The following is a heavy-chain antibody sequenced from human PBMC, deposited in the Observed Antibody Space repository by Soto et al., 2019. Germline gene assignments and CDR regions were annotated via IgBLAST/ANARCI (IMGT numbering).Heavy chain of an antibody. CDR2: ISGSGGST. CDR1: GFTFSSYA. V-gene: IGHV3-23*01. Sequence: EVQLLESGGGLVQPGGSLRLSCAASGFTFSSYAMSWVRQAPGKGLEWVSAISGSGGSTYYADSVKGRFTISRDNSKNTLYLQMNSLRAEDTAVYYCAKREGSGYYYYYYYYGMDVWGQGTTVTVSS. J-gene: IGHJ6*02. CDR3: AKREGSGYYYYYYYYGMDV. D-gene: IGHD3-22*01.